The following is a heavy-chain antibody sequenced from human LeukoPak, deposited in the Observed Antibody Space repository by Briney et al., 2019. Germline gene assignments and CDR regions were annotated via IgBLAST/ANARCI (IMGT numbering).Heavy chain of an antibody. CDR2: IYYSGST. V-gene: IGHV4-39*02. J-gene: IGHJ4*02. CDR3: ARDHYVWGSYRDY. Sequence: PSETLSLTCTVSGGSISSSSYYWGWIRQPPGKGLEWIGSIYYSGSTYYNPSLKSRVTISVDTSKNQFSLKLSSVTAADTAVYYCARDHYVWGSYRDYWGQGTLVTVSS. D-gene: IGHD3-16*01. CDR1: GGSISSSSYY.